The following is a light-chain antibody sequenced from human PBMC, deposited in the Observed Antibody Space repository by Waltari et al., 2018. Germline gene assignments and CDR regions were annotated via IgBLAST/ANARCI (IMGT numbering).Light chain of an antibody. CDR3: AAWDDSLNGHFV. Sequence: QSVLTQPPSASGTPGQRVTISCSGSSSNIGTNTVNWYQQPPGTAPTLLLYSNHQRPSGVPDRFSGSKSGTSASLAISGLQSEDEADYYCAAWDDSLNGHFVFGTGTKVTVL. V-gene: IGLV1-44*01. CDR2: SNH. CDR1: SSNIGTNT. J-gene: IGLJ1*01.